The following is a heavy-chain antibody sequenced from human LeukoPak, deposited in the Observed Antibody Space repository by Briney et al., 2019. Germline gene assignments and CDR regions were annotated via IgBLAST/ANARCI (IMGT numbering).Heavy chain of an antibody. CDR1: GFTFSSYS. Sequence: PGGSLRLSCAASGFTFSSYSMNWVRQAPGMGLEWVSSISSSSSYIFYADSVEGRFTLSRDNAKNSLYLQMNSLRAEDTAVYYCARDVAVKTPWGYYFDSWGQGTLVTVCS. D-gene: IGHD4-23*01. CDR2: ISSSSSYI. J-gene: IGHJ4*02. CDR3: ARDVAVKTPWGYYFDS. V-gene: IGHV3-21*01.